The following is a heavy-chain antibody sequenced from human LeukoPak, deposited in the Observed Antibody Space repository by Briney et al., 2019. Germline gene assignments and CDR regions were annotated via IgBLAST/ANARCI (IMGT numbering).Heavy chain of an antibody. D-gene: IGHD1-26*01. J-gene: IGHJ4*02. CDR1: GYTFTGYY. CDR2: INPNCGGT. CDR3: ARIQYSGSYWGSLDY. Sequence: ASVKVSCKASGYTFTGYYMHWVRQARGQGLEWMGWINPNCGGTNYAQKFQGRVTMTRDTSISTAYMELSRLRSDDTAVYYCARIQYSGSYWGSLDYWGQGTLVTVSS. V-gene: IGHV1-2*02.